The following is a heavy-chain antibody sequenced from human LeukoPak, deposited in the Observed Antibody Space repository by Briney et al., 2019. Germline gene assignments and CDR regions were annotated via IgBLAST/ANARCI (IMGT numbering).Heavy chain of an antibody. CDR3: AKSGYYDSSGYYPSPYYYYYMDV. J-gene: IGHJ6*03. V-gene: IGHV3-30*02. Sequence: PGGSLRLSCAASGFTFSSYGMHWVRQGPGKGLEWVAFIRYDGSNKYYADSVKGRFTISRDNSKNTLFLRMNSLRAVDTAVYYCAKSGYYDSSGYYPSPYYYYYMDVWGKGTTVTVSS. CDR2: IRYDGSNK. D-gene: IGHD3-22*01. CDR1: GFTFSSYG.